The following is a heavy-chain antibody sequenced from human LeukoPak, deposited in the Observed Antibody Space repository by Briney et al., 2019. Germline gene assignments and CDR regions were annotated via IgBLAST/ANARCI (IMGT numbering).Heavy chain of an antibody. V-gene: IGHV3-74*01. Sequence: LSGGPLRLSCAASGFTFSSYWMHWVRHAPGKGLVWVSRIFSDASSTNYAESVKGRFTITRDNAKNTLYLQLNSLRADDAAVYYCARVLANSGRYFDYWGQGTLVTVSS. CDR2: IFSDASST. CDR3: ARVLANSGRYFDY. D-gene: IGHD6-19*01. J-gene: IGHJ4*02. CDR1: GFTFSSYW.